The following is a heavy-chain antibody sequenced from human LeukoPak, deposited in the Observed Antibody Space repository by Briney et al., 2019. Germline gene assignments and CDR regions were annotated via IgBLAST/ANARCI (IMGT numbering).Heavy chain of an antibody. D-gene: IGHD3-10*01. Sequence: ASVKVSCKASGYTFTGYYIHWVRQAPGQGLEWMGRINPNSGSTNYAQKFQGRVTMTRDTSISTAYMELSRLRSDDTAVYYRARDKYYYGSGSRPLDYWGQGTLVTVSS. CDR3: ARDKYYYGSGSRPLDY. CDR1: GYTFTGYY. J-gene: IGHJ4*02. CDR2: INPNSGST. V-gene: IGHV1-2*06.